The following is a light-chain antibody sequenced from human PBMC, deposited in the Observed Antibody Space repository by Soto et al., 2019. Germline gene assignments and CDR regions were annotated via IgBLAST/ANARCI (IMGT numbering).Light chain of an antibody. V-gene: IGLV2-14*01. Sequence: QSLLTQPASVSVSPGQSITISCTGTSSDGGAYKYVSWYQQHPGKAPKLMIYEVSNRPSGVSNRFSGSKSGNTASVTISGLQAEDEADYYCSSYTSTNTQVFGTGTKV. CDR3: SSYTSTNTQV. J-gene: IGLJ1*01. CDR1: SSDGGAYKY. CDR2: EVS.